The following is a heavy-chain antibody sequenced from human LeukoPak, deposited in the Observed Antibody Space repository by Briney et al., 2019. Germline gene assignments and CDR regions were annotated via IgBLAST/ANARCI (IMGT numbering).Heavy chain of an antibody. CDR1: GFTFGCYS. D-gene: IGHD5-12*01. CDR3: ARDRSEWLRFEYYYYGMDV. J-gene: IGHJ6*02. CDR2: ISSSSSYI. Sequence: GGSLRLSCAASGFTFGCYSMNWVRQAPGKGLEWVSSISSSSSYIYYADSVKGRFTISRDNAKNSLYLQMNSLRAEDTAVYYCARDRSEWLRFEYYYYGMDVWGQGTTVTVSS. V-gene: IGHV3-21*01.